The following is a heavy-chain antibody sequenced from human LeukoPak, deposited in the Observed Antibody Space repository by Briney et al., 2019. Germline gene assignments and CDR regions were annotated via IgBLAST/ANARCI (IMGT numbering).Heavy chain of an antibody. J-gene: IGHJ4*02. D-gene: IGHD5-12*01. CDR1: GFTFSGSA. CDR3: TRHLGYSGYEHFDY. V-gene: IGHV3-73*01. CDR2: IRNKVNSFAT. Sequence: GGSLRLSCAASGFTFSGSAMHWVRQPSGKGLEWVGLIRNKVNSFATAYAASVQGRFTISRDDSKNTAYLQMNSLKTEDTAVYYCTRHLGYSGYEHFDYWGQGTLVTVSS.